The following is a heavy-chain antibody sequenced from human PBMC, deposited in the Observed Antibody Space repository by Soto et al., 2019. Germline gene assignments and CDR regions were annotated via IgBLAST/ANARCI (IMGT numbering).Heavy chain of an antibody. J-gene: IGHJ4*02. V-gene: IGHV1-3*01. Sequence: ASVKVSCKASGYTFTSYAMHWLRESPGQRLEWMGWINAGNGNTKYSQKFQGRVTITRDTSASTAYMELSSLRSEDTAVYYCARGISSYYDFWSGSQPLDYWGQGTLVTVSS. CDR2: INAGNGNT. CDR3: ARGISSYYDFWSGSQPLDY. CDR1: GYTFTSYA. D-gene: IGHD3-3*01.